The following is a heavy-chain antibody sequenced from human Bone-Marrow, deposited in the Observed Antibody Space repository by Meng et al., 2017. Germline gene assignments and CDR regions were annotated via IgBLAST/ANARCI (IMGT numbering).Heavy chain of an antibody. D-gene: IGHD3-10*01. CDR1: GGSFSSGGYS. CDR2: IYHSGTT. Sequence: LQLQESGSGLVKPSQPLSLTFAVSGGSFSSGGYSWSWIRQPPGKGLEWIGYIYHSGTTYYNPSLKSRVTISVDRSKNQFSLKLTSVTAADTAVYYCARDLPYASGAGGFDPWGQGTLVTVSS. J-gene: IGHJ5*02. V-gene: IGHV4-30-2*01. CDR3: ARDLPYASGAGGFDP.